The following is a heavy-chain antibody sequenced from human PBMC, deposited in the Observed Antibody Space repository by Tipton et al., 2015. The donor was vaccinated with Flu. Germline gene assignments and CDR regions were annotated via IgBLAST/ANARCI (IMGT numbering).Heavy chain of an antibody. CDR3: ARVTYDSDAFDI. D-gene: IGHD3-16*01. CDR2: IHTSGST. J-gene: IGHJ3*02. CDR1: GGSISSYY. Sequence: GSLRLSCTVSGGSISSYYWSWIRQPAGKGLEWIGRIHTSGSTNYNPSLKSRVTMSVDTSKNQFSLKLSSVTAADTAVYYCARVTYDSDAFDIWGQGTMVTVSS. V-gene: IGHV4-4*07.